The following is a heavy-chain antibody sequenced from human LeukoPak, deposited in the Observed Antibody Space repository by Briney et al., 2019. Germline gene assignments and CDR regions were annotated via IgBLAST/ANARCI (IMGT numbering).Heavy chain of an antibody. CDR3: ARDPPAVRTNTYA. CDR1: GFTISNNY. V-gene: IGHV3-66*01. CDR2: IYSGGDT. D-gene: IGHD1-7*01. J-gene: IGHJ5*02. Sequence: GGSLRLSCAASGFTISNNYMNWVRQAPGKGLEWVSLIYSGGDTYYADSVKGRFTISRDHSKNTLYLQMNSLRVEDTAVYYCARDPPAVRTNTYAWGQGTLVTVSS.